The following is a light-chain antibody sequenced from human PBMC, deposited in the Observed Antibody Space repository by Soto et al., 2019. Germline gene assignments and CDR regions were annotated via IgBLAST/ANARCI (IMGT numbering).Light chain of an antibody. CDR1: QSVNTN. Sequence: EIVLTQSPATLSFSAGERATLSCRASQSVNTNVAWYQQVPGQVPRLLLYDASNRATGIPARFSGSGSGTDFTLTISSLEPEDFAVYYGQHRSNWPRVIFGPGTKVDFK. V-gene: IGKV3-11*01. CDR3: QHRSNWPRVI. CDR2: DAS. J-gene: IGKJ3*01.